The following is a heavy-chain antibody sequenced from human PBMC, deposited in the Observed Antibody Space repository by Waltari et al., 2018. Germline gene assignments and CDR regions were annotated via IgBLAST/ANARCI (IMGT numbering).Heavy chain of an antibody. J-gene: IGHJ4*02. Sequence: EVQLVESGGGLVQPGGSLRISCAVSEFTFSTYWMTWVRQASGRGLEWVANINYDGSEKNYVDSVKGRFTISRDNARNSLYLQMNSLRAEDTAVYYCATYRWLGYWGQGTLVTVSS. CDR3: ATYRWLGY. D-gene: IGHD3-10*01. CDR1: EFTFSTYW. V-gene: IGHV3-7*03. CDR2: INYDGSEK.